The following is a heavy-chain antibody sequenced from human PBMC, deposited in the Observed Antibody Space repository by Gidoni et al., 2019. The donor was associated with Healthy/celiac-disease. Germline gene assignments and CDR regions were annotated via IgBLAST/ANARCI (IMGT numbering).Heavy chain of an antibody. Sequence: QVQLLQSGAEVKKPGASVKVSCKASGYTFTSYYMHWVRQAPGQGLEWMGIINPSGGSTSYAQKFQGSVTMTRDTSTSTVYMELSSLRSEDTAVYYCARGLADYGGNPGYFDYWGQGTLVTVSS. J-gene: IGHJ4*02. CDR3: ARGLADYGGNPGYFDY. CDR1: GYTFTSYY. V-gene: IGHV1-46*01. CDR2: INPSGGST. D-gene: IGHD4-17*01.